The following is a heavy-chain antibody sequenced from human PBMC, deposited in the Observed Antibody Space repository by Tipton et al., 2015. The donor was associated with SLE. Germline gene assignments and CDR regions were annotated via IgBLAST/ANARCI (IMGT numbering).Heavy chain of an antibody. Sequence: QVQLVQSGAEVKKPGSSVKVSCKASGGTFSSYAISWVRQAPGQGLEWMGGIIPIFGTANYAQKFQGRVTITADKSTSTAYMELSSLRSEDTAVYYCARVLRSDYDFRTVYFYYGMDVWGQGTTVTVSS. V-gene: IGHV1-69*06. CDR1: GGTFSSYA. D-gene: IGHD3-3*01. J-gene: IGHJ6*02. CDR3: ARVLRSDYDFRTVYFYYGMDV. CDR2: IIPIFGTA.